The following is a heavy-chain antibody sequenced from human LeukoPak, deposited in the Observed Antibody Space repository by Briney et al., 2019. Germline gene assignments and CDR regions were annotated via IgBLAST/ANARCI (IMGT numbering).Heavy chain of an antibody. D-gene: IGHD3-10*01. Sequence: GGSLRLSCAASGFTFRSYDMHWVRQETGKGLEWVSGIGTAGDPYYADSVKGRFTISRENARNSLYLQMDSLRAGDTAVYFCARGDYYGSGSFDYWAREFWSPSPQ. J-gene: IGHJ4*02. CDR3: ARGDYYGSGSFDY. V-gene: IGHV3-13*05. CDR1: GFTFRSYD. CDR2: IGTAGDP.